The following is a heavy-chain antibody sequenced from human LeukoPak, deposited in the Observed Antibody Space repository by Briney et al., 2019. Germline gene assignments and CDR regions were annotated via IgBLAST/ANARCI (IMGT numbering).Heavy chain of an antibody. Sequence: GGSLRLSCAASGFTFSSYGTHWGREAPGKGLEWGAFIRYDGSNKYYADSVKGRFTISRDNSKNTLYLQMNSLRAEDTAVYYCAKARRVTTPYYFDYWGQGTLVTVSS. D-gene: IGHD4-17*01. CDR2: IRYDGSNK. CDR1: GFTFSSYG. V-gene: IGHV3-30*02. CDR3: AKARRVTTPYYFDY. J-gene: IGHJ4*02.